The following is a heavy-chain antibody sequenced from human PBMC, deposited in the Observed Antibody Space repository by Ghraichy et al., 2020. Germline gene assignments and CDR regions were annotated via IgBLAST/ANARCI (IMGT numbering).Heavy chain of an antibody. CDR1: GFTLNNYI. J-gene: IGHJ4*02. D-gene: IGHD3-10*01. Sequence: GESLNISCAASGFTLNNYIMDWFRQAPGKGLEWVSSITGSGDQTLYSDSVKGRFTISRDNSKGTFYLQMNSLRVEDAAVYFCSKLYDRGSRTYYNFDCWGQGTLVTVS. CDR3: SKLYDRGSRTYYNFDC. CDR2: ITGSGDQT. V-gene: IGHV3-23*01.